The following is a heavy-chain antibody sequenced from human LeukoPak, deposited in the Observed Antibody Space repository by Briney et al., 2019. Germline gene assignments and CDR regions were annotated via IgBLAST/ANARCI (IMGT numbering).Heavy chain of an antibody. CDR2: TSFDRSGQ. D-gene: IGHD1-1*01. J-gene: IGHJ4*02. CDR1: GFTFSRYA. Sequence: GGSLRLSCAASGFTFSRYALHWVRQTPGKGLEWVALTSFDRSGQYYADLVKGRFTISRDNSKNTLYLQMNSLRPEDTAVYYCARGSVGTPPPFDFWGQGALVTVSS. V-gene: IGHV3-30-3*01. CDR3: ARGSVGTPPPFDF.